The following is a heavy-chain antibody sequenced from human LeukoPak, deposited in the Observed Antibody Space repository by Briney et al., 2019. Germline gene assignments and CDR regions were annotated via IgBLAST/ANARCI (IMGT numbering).Heavy chain of an antibody. J-gene: IGHJ3*02. D-gene: IGHD6-13*01. Sequence: SETLSLTCAVYGGSFSGYYWSWIRQPPGKGLEWIGYIYYSGSTYYNPSLKSRVTISVDTSKNQFSLKLSSVTAADTAVYYCARVRGSSWYLAFDIWGQGTMVTVSS. V-gene: IGHV4-34*09. CDR2: IYYSGST. CDR1: GGSFSGYY. CDR3: ARVRGSSWYLAFDI.